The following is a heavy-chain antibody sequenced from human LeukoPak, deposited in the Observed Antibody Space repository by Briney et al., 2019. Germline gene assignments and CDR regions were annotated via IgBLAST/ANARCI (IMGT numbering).Heavy chain of an antibody. J-gene: IGHJ3*02. D-gene: IGHD5-12*01. CDR3: ARDEGYSGYVDAFDI. V-gene: IGHV3-48*02. CDR2: ISSSSSTI. Sequence: GGSLRLSCAASGFTVSSNYMSWVRQAPGKGLEWVSYISSSSSTIDYADSVKGRFTISRDNAKNSLYLQMNSLRDEDTAVYYCARDEGYSGYVDAFDIWGQGTMVTVSS. CDR1: GFTVSSNY.